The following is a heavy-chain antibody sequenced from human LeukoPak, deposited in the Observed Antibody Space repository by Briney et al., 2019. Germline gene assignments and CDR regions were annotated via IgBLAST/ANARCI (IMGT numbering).Heavy chain of an antibody. J-gene: IGHJ4*02. Sequence: GGSLRLPCAASGFTFSSYAMSWVRQAPGKGLEWVSAISDSGGSTYYADSVKGRFTSSRDNSKNTLYLQMSSLRAEDTAVYYCARYAVVGTPFFDYWGQGTLVTVSS. CDR3: ARYAVVGTPFFDY. CDR1: GFTFSSYA. V-gene: IGHV3-23*01. D-gene: IGHD2-15*01. CDR2: ISDSGGST.